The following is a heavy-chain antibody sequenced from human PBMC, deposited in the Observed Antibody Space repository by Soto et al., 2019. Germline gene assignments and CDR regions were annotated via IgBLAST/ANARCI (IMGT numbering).Heavy chain of an antibody. CDR3: AREPRYCRGGSCSITGDAYDI. V-gene: IGHV3-66*01. D-gene: IGHD2-15*01. Sequence: EVQLVESGGGLVQPGGSLRLSCTASGFIVSDTYVNWVRQAPGKGLEWVSVLSNRGDTHYADSVRGRFSLSRDISDNTLHLQMNNLRVEDTAVYYCAREPRYCRGGSCSITGDAYDIWGQGTMGTVSS. J-gene: IGHJ3*02. CDR1: GFIVSDTY. CDR2: LSNRGDT.